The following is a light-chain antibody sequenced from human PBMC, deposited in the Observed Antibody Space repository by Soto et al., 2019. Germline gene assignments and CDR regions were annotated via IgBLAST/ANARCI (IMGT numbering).Light chain of an antibody. CDR3: QQYDNLSIT. CDR2: DAS. CDR1: QDISTN. Sequence: DIQMTQSPSPLSASVGDRVTITCQARQDISTNLNWYQQKPGKAPKLLIQDASNLEPGVPSRFSGSGSGTDFTFTISSLLPEDFATYYCQQYDNLSITFGPGTKVDLK. V-gene: IGKV1-33*01. J-gene: IGKJ3*01.